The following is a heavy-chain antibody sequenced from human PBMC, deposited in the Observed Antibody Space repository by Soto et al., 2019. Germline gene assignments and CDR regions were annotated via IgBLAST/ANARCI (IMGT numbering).Heavy chain of an antibody. CDR1: GFTFSSSA. Sequence: GVLRLSCAASGFTFSSSAMTWVRQAPGKGLEWVSAISGSGGSTYYADSVKGQFTISRDNSKNTLYLQMNSLRAEDTAVYYCAKGLYSGSYFDYWGQGTLVTVSS. J-gene: IGHJ4*02. V-gene: IGHV3-23*01. D-gene: IGHD1-26*01. CDR2: ISGSGGST. CDR3: AKGLYSGSYFDY.